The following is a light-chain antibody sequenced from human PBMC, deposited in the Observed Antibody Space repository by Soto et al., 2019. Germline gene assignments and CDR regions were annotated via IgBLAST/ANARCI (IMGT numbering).Light chain of an antibody. CDR3: QHSYSLPFS. V-gene: IGKV1-39*01. J-gene: IGKJ2*03. Sequence: DIHMTQSPSSLSASVGDRVTITCRPSQSIDNFLNWYQQKPGKAPNLLIYAASSLQSGVSSRFSGSGSGTDFTLTISSLQPEDSATYYCQHSYSLPFSLGQGTKVDI. CDR1: QSIDNF. CDR2: AAS.